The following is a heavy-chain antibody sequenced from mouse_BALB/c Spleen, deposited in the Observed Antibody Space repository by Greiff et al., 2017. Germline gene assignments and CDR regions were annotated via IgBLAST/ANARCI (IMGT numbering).Heavy chain of an antibody. CDR3: ARDGIVRNAMDY. CDR2: IRNKANGYTT. D-gene: IGHD2-5*01. V-gene: IGHV7-3*02. CDR1: GFTFTDYY. J-gene: IGHJ4*01. Sequence: DVQLVESGGGLVQPGGSLRLSCATSGFTFTDYYMSWVRQPPGKALEWLGFIRNKANGYTTEYSASVKGRFTISRDNSQSILYLQMNTLRAEDSATYYCARDGIVRNAMDYWGQGTSVTVSS.